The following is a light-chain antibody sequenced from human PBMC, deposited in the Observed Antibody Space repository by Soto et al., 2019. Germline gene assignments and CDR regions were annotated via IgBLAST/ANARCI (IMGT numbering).Light chain of an antibody. CDR1: PSLSSSY. CDR2: AAS. CDR3: QHYGTSPRT. J-gene: IGKJ1*01. Sequence: EVILTQSPGTLSLSPGERATLSCRASPSLSSSYLAWYQQKPGQAPRLLIYAASTRATGIPDRFSGSGSGTDFTLTINRLEPEDFAVYYCQHYGTSPRTFGQGTEVEIK. V-gene: IGKV3-20*01.